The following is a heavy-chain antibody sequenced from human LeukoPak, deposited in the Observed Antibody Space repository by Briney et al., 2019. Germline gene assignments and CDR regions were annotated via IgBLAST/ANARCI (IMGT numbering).Heavy chain of an antibody. Sequence: ASVKVSCKASGGTFSSYAISWVRQAPGQGLEWMGGIIPIFGTANYAQKFQGRVTITADESTSTAYMELRSLRSDDTAVYYCARSGGHGDYVDYWGQGTLVTASS. V-gene: IGHV1-69*13. CDR1: GGTFSSYA. J-gene: IGHJ4*02. CDR2: IIPIFGTA. D-gene: IGHD6-25*01. CDR3: ARSGGHGDYVDY.